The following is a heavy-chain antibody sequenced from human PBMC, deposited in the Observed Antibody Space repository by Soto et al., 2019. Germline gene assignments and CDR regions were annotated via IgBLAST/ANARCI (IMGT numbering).Heavy chain of an antibody. CDR3: ARTPNNWRAGVYGMDV. Sequence: QVQLVQSGAEAKKPGASLKVSCKASGYTFSDYYIHWVRQAPGQGLEWMGWIDADSGDTKYAQKLQGWVTMTRDTSINTAYMELSRLRSDDTAVYYCARTPNNWRAGVYGMDVWGQGTTVTVSS. J-gene: IGHJ6*02. CDR1: GYTFSDYY. V-gene: IGHV1-2*04. CDR2: IDADSGDT. D-gene: IGHD3-3*01.